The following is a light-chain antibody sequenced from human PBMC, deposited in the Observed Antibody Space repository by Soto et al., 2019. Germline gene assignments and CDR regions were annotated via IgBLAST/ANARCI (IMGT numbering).Light chain of an antibody. CDR3: QQYSNWPPWT. J-gene: IGKJ1*01. CDR2: GAS. CDR1: QSISSN. V-gene: IGKV3-15*01. Sequence: EVVMTQSPATLSVSPGERATLSCRASQSISSNLAWYQQKPGQVPRLLIYGASTRATGIPARFSGSGSGTGFTLTISSLQSEDFAVYYCQQYSNWPPWTFGQGTKVEI.